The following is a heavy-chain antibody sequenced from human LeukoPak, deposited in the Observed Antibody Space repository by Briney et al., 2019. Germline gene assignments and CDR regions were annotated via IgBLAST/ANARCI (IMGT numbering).Heavy chain of an antibody. V-gene: IGHV4-59*01. Sequence: SETLSLTCTASGGSISNYYWSWIRQSPGKGLEWIGYVYYSGSTSYNPSLKSRVTISVDTSKNQFSLKLSSVTAADTAVYYCAGGYFGSGSYVDYWGQGTLVTVSS. CDR1: GGSISNYY. CDR2: VYYSGST. J-gene: IGHJ4*02. D-gene: IGHD3-10*01. CDR3: AGGYFGSGSYVDY.